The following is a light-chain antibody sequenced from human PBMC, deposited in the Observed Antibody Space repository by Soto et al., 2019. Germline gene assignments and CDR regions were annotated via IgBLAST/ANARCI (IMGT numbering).Light chain of an antibody. J-gene: IGKJ5*01. CDR3: QQNGRSPVT. V-gene: IGKV3-20*01. CDR2: DAS. Sequence: PGERVTLSCRASQSVASRYLTWYQQTPGQAPRLLIYDASTRATSIPARFSGSESGTDFTLTISSLQPGDFAVYYCQQNGRSPVTFCQGTRLEIK. CDR1: QSVASRY.